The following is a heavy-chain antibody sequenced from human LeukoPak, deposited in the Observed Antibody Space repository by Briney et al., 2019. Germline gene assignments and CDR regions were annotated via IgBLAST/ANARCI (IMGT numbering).Heavy chain of an antibody. J-gene: IGHJ4*02. CDR2: IRSDGSNK. V-gene: IGHV3-30*02. CDR3: AKDDTTVTTFDY. CDR1: GFTFSTYG. Sequence: PGRSLRLSCAASGFTFSTYGVHWVRQAPGKGLEWVAFIRSDGSNKYYADSVKGRFTISRDNSKNTLYLQMNSLRAEDTAVYHCAKDDTTVTTFDYWGLGTLVTVSS. D-gene: IGHD4-17*01.